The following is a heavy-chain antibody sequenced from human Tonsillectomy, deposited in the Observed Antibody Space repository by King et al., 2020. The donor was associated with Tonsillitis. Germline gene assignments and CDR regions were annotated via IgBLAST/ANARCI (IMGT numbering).Heavy chain of an antibody. CDR1: GFTFDDYA. CDR3: AKVMGCAGSYYSNKPTIFDY. Sequence: VQLVESGGGLVQPGRSLRLSCAASGFTFDDYAMHWVRQAPGKGLEWVSGISWNSGIIGYADSVRGRFTISRDNAKNSLYLQMNSLRAEDTALYYCAKVMGCAGSYYSNKPTIFDYWGQGTLVTVSS. J-gene: IGHJ4*02. CDR2: ISWNSGII. V-gene: IGHV3-9*01. D-gene: IGHD3-10*02.